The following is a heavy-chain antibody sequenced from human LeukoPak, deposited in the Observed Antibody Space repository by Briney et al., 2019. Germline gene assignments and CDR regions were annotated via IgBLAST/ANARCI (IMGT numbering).Heavy chain of an antibody. D-gene: IGHD4-17*01. CDR2: ISAYNGNT. J-gene: IGHJ6*03. V-gene: IGHV1-18*01. Sequence: ASVKVSCKASGYTFTSYGISWVRQALGQGLEWMGWISAYNGNTNYAQKLQGRVTMTTDTSTSTAYMELRSLRSDDTAVYYCARGSTTVTQGYYYYYMDVWGKGTTVTVSS. CDR3: ARGSTTVTQGYYYYYMDV. CDR1: GYTFTSYG.